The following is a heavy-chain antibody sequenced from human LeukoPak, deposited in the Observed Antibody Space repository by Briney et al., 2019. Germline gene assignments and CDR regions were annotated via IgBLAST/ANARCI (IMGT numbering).Heavy chain of an antibody. CDR2: IYYSGST. D-gene: IGHD3-10*01. CDR3: ARVSSSGSLAVGFDP. V-gene: IGHV4-61*08. J-gene: IGHJ5*02. CDR1: GGSISSGGYY. Sequence: SQTLSLTCTVSGGSISSGGYYWSWIRQPPGKGLEWIGYIYYSGSTNYNPSLKSRVTISVDTSKNQFSLKLSSVTAADTAVYYCARVSSSGSLAVGFDPWGQGTLVTVSS.